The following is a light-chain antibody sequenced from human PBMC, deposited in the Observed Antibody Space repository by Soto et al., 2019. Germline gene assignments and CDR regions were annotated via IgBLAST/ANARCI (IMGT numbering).Light chain of an antibody. Sequence: QSGLTEPASGCGSPGQSITISCTGTSSDIGGYTYVSWYQQRPGKAPQLVIYEVSDRPSGASHRFSGSKSGNTASLTISGLQAEDEAEYYCSSWTGNVFLSGTGSKVTVL. CDR2: EVS. CDR3: SSWTGNVFL. J-gene: IGLJ1*01. V-gene: IGLV2-14*01. CDR1: SSDIGGYTY.